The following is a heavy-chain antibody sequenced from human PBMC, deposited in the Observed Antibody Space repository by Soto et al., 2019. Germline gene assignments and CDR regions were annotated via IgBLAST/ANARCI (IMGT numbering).Heavy chain of an antibody. D-gene: IGHD2-21*02. V-gene: IGHV3-74*01. J-gene: IGHJ3*01. CDR3: ARGDKGGFDL. Sequence: EVQLVESEGGLVQRGGSLRLSCAASGFNFNYYWMRWVRQAPGQGLEWVSHIHSDGSSTTYADSVKGRFTSSRDNAKNTLYLQMNRLRAEDTAVYYCARGDKGGFDLWGQGTTVTVSS. CDR2: IHSDGSST. CDR1: GFNFNYYW.